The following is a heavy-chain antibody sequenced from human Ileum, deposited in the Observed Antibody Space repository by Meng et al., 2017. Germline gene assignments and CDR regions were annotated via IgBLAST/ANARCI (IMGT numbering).Heavy chain of an antibody. D-gene: IGHD2-21*01. Sequence: VQRAESGPGLVKPSGTLSLTCAASGDSISTNWWNWVRQPPGKGLEWIGEIYHSGAFNYNPSLRSRVTISVDKSKNQLSLKLGSLTAADTAVYYCARGAIGTRPFDYWGQGTLVTVSS. J-gene: IGHJ4*02. CDR3: ARGAIGTRPFDY. CDR1: GDSISTNW. CDR2: IYHSGAF. V-gene: IGHV4-4*02.